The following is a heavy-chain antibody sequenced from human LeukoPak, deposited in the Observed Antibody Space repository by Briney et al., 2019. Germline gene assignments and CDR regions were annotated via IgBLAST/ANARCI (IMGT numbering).Heavy chain of an antibody. CDR3: ARDLNNQPLDY. CDR2: INGSSRYI. J-gene: IGHJ4*02. D-gene: IGHD1-14*01. V-gene: IGHV3-21*01. CDR1: GFTFSSYR. Sequence: GGSLRHSCAASGFTFSSYRITWVRQAPAKGLEWVSSINGSSRYIYYADSVKGRFNISIDNARNSLYLQMNSLRAEDTAVYYCARDLNNQPLDYWGQGTLVTVSS.